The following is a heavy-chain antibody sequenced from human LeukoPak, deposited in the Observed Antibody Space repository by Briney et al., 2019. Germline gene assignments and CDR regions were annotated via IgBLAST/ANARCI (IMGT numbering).Heavy chain of an antibody. CDR3: ASSSRWTAFDY. D-gene: IGHD6-13*01. Sequence: GESLKIFCKGSGYSFSSYWIGWVRQMPGKGLEWMCIIYPADSDARYSPSFQGQVTISADKSISTAYLQWSSLKASDTAMYYCASSSRWTAFDYWGQGTLVTVSS. CDR1: GYSFSSYW. J-gene: IGHJ4*02. V-gene: IGHV5-51*01. CDR2: IYPADSDA.